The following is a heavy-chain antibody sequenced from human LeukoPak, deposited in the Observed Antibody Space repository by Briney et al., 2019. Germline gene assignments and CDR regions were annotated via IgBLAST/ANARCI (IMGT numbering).Heavy chain of an antibody. V-gene: IGHV3-11*01. CDR2: ISSSGNTT. CDR3: ARDLNPYYDILTGSDY. D-gene: IGHD3-9*01. Sequence: GGSLRLSCAASGFTFSDNYMSWIRQAPGKGLEWVSYISSSGNTTYNADSVKGRFTISRDNAKNSLYLQMNSLRAEDTALYYRARDLNPYYDILTGSDYWGQGTLVTVSS. CDR1: GFTFSDNY. J-gene: IGHJ4*02.